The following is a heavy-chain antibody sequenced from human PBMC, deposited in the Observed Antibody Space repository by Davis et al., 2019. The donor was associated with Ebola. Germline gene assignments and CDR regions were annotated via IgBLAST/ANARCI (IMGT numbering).Heavy chain of an antibody. CDR1: GFTFSNSW. V-gene: IGHV3-48*02. CDR3: ARAGVVVVAATLYYYYGMDV. Sequence: GESLKISCAASGFTFSNSWMSWVRQAPGKGLEWVSYISNSSSTIYYADSVKGRFTISRDNAKNSLYLQMNSLRDEDTAVYYCARAGVVVVAATLYYYYGMDVWGKGTTVTVSS. D-gene: IGHD2-15*01. J-gene: IGHJ6*04. CDR2: ISNSSSTI.